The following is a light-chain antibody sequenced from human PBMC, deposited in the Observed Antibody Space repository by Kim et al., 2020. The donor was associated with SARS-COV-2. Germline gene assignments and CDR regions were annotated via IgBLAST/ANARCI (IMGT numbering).Light chain of an antibody. Sequence: ASVGDRVTITCRASQSVSDWLAWYQQKPGKPPKLLISTTSTLESGVPSRFSGSGSGTEFILTISSLQPDDFATYYCQQYNTYSLTFGGGTKVDIK. V-gene: IGKV1-5*03. CDR3: QQYNTYSLT. CDR1: QSVSDW. J-gene: IGKJ4*01. CDR2: TTS.